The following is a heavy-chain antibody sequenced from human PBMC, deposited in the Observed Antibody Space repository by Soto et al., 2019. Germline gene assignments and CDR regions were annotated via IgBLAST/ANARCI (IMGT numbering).Heavy chain of an antibody. Sequence: QVQLVQSGAEVKKPGASVKVSCKASGYTFTSYAMHWVRQAPGQRLEWMGWINAGNGNTKYSQKFQGRVTITRDTAASTAYMELSSLRSEDTAVYYCARVPGYSIGDLWGRGTLVTVAS. V-gene: IGHV1-3*01. CDR2: INAGNGNT. CDR1: GYTFTSYA. D-gene: IGHD2-21*01. J-gene: IGHJ2*01. CDR3: ARVPGYSIGDL.